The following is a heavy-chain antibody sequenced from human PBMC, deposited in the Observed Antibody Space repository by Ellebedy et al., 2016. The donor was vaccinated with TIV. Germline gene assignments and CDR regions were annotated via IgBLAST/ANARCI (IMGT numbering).Heavy chain of an antibody. J-gene: IGHJ4*02. CDR3: ARDTVVRGGWFDY. D-gene: IGHD3-10*01. CDR1: GFTFNDYY. Sequence: GESLKISXAASGFTFNDYYMSWIRQAPGKGPEFVSYISGTTFDTNYADTVKGRFTISRDNSKNTLYLQMNSLRTEDTAVYYCARDTVVRGGWFDYWGQGTLVTVSS. V-gene: IGHV3-11*06. CDR2: ISGTTFDT.